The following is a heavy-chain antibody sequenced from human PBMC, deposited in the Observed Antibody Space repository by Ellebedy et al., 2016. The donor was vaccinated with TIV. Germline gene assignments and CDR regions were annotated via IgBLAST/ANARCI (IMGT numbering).Heavy chain of an antibody. V-gene: IGHV3-21*01. CDR3: ARKFGSSSYSDY. CDR2: ISGSSPTYI. D-gene: IGHD6-6*01. CDR1: GFTFSSFS. J-gene: IGHJ4*02. Sequence: GGSLRLSCAASGFTFSSFSMAWVRQAPGKGLEWVSYISGSSPTYIYYADSVKGRFTISRDNAKNSLYLQMNSLRAEDTAVYYCARKFGSSSYSDYWGQGTLVTVSS.